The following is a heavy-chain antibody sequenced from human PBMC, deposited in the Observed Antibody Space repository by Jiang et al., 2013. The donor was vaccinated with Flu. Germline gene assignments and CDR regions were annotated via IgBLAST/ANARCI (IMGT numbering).Heavy chain of an antibody. Sequence: GAEVKKPGSSVKVSCKASGGTFSSYAISWVRQAPGQGLEWMGGIIPIFGTANYAQKFQGRVTITADESTSTAYMELSSLRSEDTAVYYLSRETSWVGTANRMGRFDPWGQGTLVTVSS. D-gene: IGHD2-21*02. CDR3: SRETSWVGTANRMGRFDP. J-gene: IGHJ5*02. V-gene: IGHV1-69*01. CDR1: GGTFSSYA. CDR2: IIPIFGTA.